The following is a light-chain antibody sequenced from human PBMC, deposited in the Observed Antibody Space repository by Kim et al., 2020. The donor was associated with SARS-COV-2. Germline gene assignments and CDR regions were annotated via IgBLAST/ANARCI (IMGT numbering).Light chain of an antibody. V-gene: IGLV2-14*03. Sequence: QSALTQPASVSGSPGQSITISCTGTRSDIGAYNYVSWYQQHPGQAPNVMIYYVNERPSGVSHRFSGSKSGNTASLTISGLQAEDEADYYCNSYTTSDTWVFGGGTQLTVL. J-gene: IGLJ3*02. CDR2: YVN. CDR1: RSDIGAYNY. CDR3: NSYTTSDTWV.